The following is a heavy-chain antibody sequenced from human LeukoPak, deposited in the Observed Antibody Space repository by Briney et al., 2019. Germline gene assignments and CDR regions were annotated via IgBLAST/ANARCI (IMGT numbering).Heavy chain of an antibody. V-gene: IGHV4-4*07. CDR3: ARVGYCSGGICHREYYYYYMDV. Sequence: PSETLSLTCTVSGDSISSYYWSWIRQPAGKGLEWIGRIYTSGSTMYNPSLKSRVTMSVDTSKNQFSLKLSSVTAADTAVYYCARVGYCSGGICHREYYYYYMDVWGKGTTVTVSS. CDR1: GDSISSYY. D-gene: IGHD2-15*01. CDR2: IYTSGST. J-gene: IGHJ6*03.